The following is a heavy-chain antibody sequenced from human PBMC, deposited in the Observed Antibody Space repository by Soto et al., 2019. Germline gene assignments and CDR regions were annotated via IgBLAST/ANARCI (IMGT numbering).Heavy chain of an antibody. Sequence: ASVKVSCKASGGTFSSYAISWVRQAPGQGLEWMGGIIPIFGTANYAQKFQGRVTITADESTSTAYMELSSLRSEDTAVYYCARSFGDYDILTGTSFDPWGQGTLVTVSS. J-gene: IGHJ5*02. D-gene: IGHD3-9*01. CDR3: ARSFGDYDILTGTSFDP. CDR1: GGTFSSYA. V-gene: IGHV1-69*13. CDR2: IIPIFGTA.